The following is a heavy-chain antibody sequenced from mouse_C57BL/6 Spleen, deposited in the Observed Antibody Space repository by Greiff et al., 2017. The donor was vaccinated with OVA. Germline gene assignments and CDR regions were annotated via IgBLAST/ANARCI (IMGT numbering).Heavy chain of an antibody. CDR1: GYTFTSYW. J-gene: IGHJ2*01. V-gene: IGHV1-53*01. D-gene: IGHD2-4*01. CDR3: ARGHYDYDELDY. Sequence: QVQLKQPGTELVKPGASVKLSCKASGYTFTSYWMHWVKQRPGQGLEWIGNINPSNGGTNYNEKFKSKATLTVDKSSSTAYMQLSSLTSEDSAVYYCARGHYDYDELDYWGQGTTLTVSS. CDR2: INPSNGGT.